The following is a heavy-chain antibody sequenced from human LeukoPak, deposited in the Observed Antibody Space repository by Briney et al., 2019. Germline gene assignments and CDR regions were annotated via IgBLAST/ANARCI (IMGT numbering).Heavy chain of an antibody. CDR2: ISYDGSNK. J-gene: IGHJ4*02. D-gene: IGHD6-19*01. Sequence: PGRSLRLSCAASGFTFSSYGMHWVRQAPGKGLEWVAVISYDGSNKYYADSVKDRFTISRDNSKNTLYLQMNSLRAEDTAVYYCAKDSEAVAYGYFDYWGQGTLVTVSS. CDR3: AKDSEAVAYGYFDY. V-gene: IGHV3-30*18. CDR1: GFTFSSYG.